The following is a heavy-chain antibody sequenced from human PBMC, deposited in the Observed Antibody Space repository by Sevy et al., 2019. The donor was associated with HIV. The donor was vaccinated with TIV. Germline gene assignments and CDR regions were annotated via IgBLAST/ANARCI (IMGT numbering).Heavy chain of an antibody. CDR3: ARGPLGVVRGVIITKRRMDV. V-gene: IGHV4-34*01. D-gene: IGHD3-10*01. Sequence: SETLSLTCAVYGGSFSGYYWSWIRQPPGKGLEWIGEINHSGSTNYNPSLKSRVTISVDTSKNQFSLKLSSVTAADTAVYYCARGPLGVVRGVIITKRRMDVWGQGTTVTVSS. CDR2: INHSGST. CDR1: GGSFSGYY. J-gene: IGHJ6*02.